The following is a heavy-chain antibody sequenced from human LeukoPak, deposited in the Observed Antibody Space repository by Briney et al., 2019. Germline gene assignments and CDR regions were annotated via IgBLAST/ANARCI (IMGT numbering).Heavy chain of an antibody. Sequence: PGGSLRLSCAASGFTFRSYAMHWVRQAPGKGLEWVAVISYDGNNKYRADSVKGRFTISRDNSKNTLYLQMNSLRVEDTAVYYCARDGSIAAADYYFDYWGQGTLVTVSS. CDR3: ARDGSIAAADYYFDY. CDR2: ISYDGNNK. V-gene: IGHV3-30-3*01. CDR1: GFTFRSYA. D-gene: IGHD6-13*01. J-gene: IGHJ4*02.